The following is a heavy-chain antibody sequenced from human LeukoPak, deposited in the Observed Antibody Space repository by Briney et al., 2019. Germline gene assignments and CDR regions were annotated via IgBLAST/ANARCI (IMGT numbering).Heavy chain of an antibody. CDR1: GGTFSSYA. D-gene: IGHD4-11*01. CDR3: ARVRGGFGYSNYEGYFDY. CDR2: IIPIFGTA. Sequence: ASVKVSCKASGGTFSSYAISWVRQAPGQGLEWMGGIIPIFGTANYAQKFQGRVTITADESTSTAYMELSSLRSEDTAVYYCARVRGGFGYSNYEGYFDYWGQGTLVTVSS. J-gene: IGHJ4*02. V-gene: IGHV1-69*13.